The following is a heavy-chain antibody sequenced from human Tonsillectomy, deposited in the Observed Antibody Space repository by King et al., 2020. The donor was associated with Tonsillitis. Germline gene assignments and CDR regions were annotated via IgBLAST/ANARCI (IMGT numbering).Heavy chain of an antibody. D-gene: IGHD3-22*01. J-gene: IGHJ4*02. CDR1: GGSISSRSYY. CDR3: ARDYYDSSGYLN. Sequence: PLQESGPGLVKPSETLSLTCTVSGGSISSRSYYWGWIRQPPGKGLEWIGSIFYSGSTYYNPSLKSRVTISVDTSKNQFSLKLSSVTAADTAVYYCARDYYDSSGYLNWGQGTLVTVSS. CDR2: IFYSGST. V-gene: IGHV4-39*02.